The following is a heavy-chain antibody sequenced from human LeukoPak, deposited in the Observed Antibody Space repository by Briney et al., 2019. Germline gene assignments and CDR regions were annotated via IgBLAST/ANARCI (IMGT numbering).Heavy chain of an antibody. CDR3: ARSSPGNYGDYQFDY. J-gene: IGHJ4*02. CDR1: GYNLTAYH. V-gene: IGHV1-2*02. CDR2: ITPNSGGT. D-gene: IGHD4-17*01. Sequence: GASVKVSCKTSGYNLTAYHMHWARQAPGQGLEWMGWITPNSGGTNYAQKFQGRVTMTRDTAISTAYMELSRLRSDDTAVYYCARSSPGNYGDYQFDYWGQGTLVTVSS.